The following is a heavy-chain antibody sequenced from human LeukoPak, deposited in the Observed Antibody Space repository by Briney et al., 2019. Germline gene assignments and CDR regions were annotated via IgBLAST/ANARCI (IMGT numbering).Heavy chain of an antibody. CDR2: ISGSGGST. D-gene: IGHD1-1*01. Sequence: GGSLRLSCAASGFTFSSYAMSWVRQAPGKGLEWVSAISGSGGSTYYADSVKGRFTISRDNSKNTLYLQMNSLRAEDTALYHCARVLRLERPYYYYYMDVWGKGTTVTISS. J-gene: IGHJ6*03. CDR3: ARVLRLERPYYYYYMDV. CDR1: GFTFSSYA. V-gene: IGHV3-23*01.